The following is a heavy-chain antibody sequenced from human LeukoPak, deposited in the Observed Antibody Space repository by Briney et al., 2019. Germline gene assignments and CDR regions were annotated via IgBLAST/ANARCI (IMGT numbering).Heavy chain of an antibody. Sequence: PSETLSLTCTVSGGSISSYYWSWIRQHPGKGLEWIGYIYYSGYTYYNPSLKSRVTISVDTSKNHFSLKLSSVTAADTAVYYCARVANYYGSGHYFDYWGQGTLVTVSS. CDR1: GGSISSYY. D-gene: IGHD3-10*01. J-gene: IGHJ4*02. CDR3: ARVANYYGSGHYFDY. V-gene: IGHV4-59*06. CDR2: IYYSGYT.